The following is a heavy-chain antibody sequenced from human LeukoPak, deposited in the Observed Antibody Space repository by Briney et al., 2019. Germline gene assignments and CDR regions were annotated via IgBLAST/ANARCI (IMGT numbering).Heavy chain of an antibody. CDR3: ASGSYLYYYYYGMDV. CDR1: GYTFTSYG. V-gene: IGHV1-18*01. J-gene: IGHJ6*02. CDR2: ISAYNGNT. Sequence: ASVKVSCKASGYTFTSYGISWVRQAPGQGLEWMGWISAYNGNTNYAQKLQGRVTMTTDTSTSTAYMELRSLRSDDTAVYYCASGSYLYYYYYGMDVWGQGTTVTVSS. D-gene: IGHD1-26*01.